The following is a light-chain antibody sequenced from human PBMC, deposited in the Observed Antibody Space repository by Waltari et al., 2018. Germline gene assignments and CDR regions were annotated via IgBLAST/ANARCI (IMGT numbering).Light chain of an antibody. J-gene: IGLJ1*01. CDR3: SSYTSSSTLV. V-gene: IGLV2-14*03. CDR1: SSDVGGYNY. Sequence: QSALTQPASVSGSPGQSITISCTGTSSDVGGYNYVSWYQQHPDKAPKLMIYDVNSRPSVVSNRFSGSKSGNTASLTISGLQAEDEADYYCSSYTSSSTLVFGAGTKVTVI. CDR2: DVN.